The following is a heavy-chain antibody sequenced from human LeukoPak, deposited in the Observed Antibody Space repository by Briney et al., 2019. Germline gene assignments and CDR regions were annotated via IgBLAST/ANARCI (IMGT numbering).Heavy chain of an antibody. V-gene: IGHV3-11*04. D-gene: IGHD2-15*01. CDR1: GFTFSDYY. CDR2: ISSGGSTI. CDR3: IKDLAYSFDI. J-gene: IGHJ3*02. Sequence: PGGSLRLSCAASGFTFSDYYMSWIRQAPGKGLEWVSYISSGGSTIKYADSVKGRFTVSRDNSKNTLYLQMNSPRAEDTAIYYCIKDLAYSFDIWGQGTMVTVSS.